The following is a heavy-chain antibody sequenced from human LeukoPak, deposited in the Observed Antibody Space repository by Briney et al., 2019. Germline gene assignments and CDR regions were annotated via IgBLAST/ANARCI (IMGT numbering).Heavy chain of an antibody. CDR2: ISSNGGIT. D-gene: IGHD1-1*01. V-gene: IGHV3-64D*09. J-gene: IGHJ4*02. CDR1: GFTFSSYA. Sequence: PGGSLRLSCSASGFTFSSYAMHWVRQSPGKGLEYVSAISSNGGITYYADSVKGRFTISIDNSKNTLYLRMSRLRGEDTAVYYCVKGYNRVERFYYFDYWGQGTLVTVSS. CDR3: VKGYNRVERFYYFDY.